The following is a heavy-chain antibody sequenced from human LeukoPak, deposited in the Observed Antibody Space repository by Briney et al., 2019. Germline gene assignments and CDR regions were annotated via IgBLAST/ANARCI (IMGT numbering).Heavy chain of an antibody. CDR2: IYSGGST. D-gene: IGHD3-22*01. V-gene: IGHV3-53*01. J-gene: IGHJ4*02. CDR3: ARDSARDSSGYYSPFGY. Sequence: SGGSLRLSCAVSGVSVSGNYMSWVRQAPGKGLEWVWDIYSGGSTYYAGFVKGRFTISRDNSKNTLYLQMNSLRAEDTAVYYCARDSARDSSGYYSPFGYWGQGTLVTVSS. CDR1: GVSVSGNY.